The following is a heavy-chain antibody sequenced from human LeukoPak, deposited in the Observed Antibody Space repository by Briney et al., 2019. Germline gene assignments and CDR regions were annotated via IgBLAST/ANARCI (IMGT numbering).Heavy chain of an antibody. CDR1: GFTFSSYW. J-gene: IGHJ1*01. CDR3: ARAPSEIGGYYPEYLRH. Sequence: GGSLRLSCAASGFTFSSYWMHWVRQAPGKGLVWVSRIKSDGKTNYADSVKGRFTISRDNAKNTVSLQMNSLRAEDTGVYYCARAPSEIGGYYPEYLRHWGQGTLVTVSS. CDR2: IKSDGKT. V-gene: IGHV3-74*01. D-gene: IGHD3-22*01.